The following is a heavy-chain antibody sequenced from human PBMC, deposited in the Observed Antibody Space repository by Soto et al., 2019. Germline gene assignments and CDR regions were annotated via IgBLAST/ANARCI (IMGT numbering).Heavy chain of an antibody. CDR2: IIPIFGTA. CDR3: AGYSSSSGPLGAFDI. J-gene: IGHJ3*02. V-gene: IGHV1-69*13. CDR1: GGTFSSYA. D-gene: IGHD6-6*01. Sequence: GASVKVSCKASGGTFSSYAISWVRQAPGQGLEWMGGIIPIFGTANYAQKFQGRVTITADESTSTAYMELSSLRSEDMAVYYCAGYSSSSGPLGAFDIWGQGTMVTVSS.